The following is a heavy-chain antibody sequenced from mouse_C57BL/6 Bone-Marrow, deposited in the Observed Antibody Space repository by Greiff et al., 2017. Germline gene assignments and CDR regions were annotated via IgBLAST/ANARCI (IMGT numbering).Heavy chain of an antibody. CDR1: GYTFTSYW. CDR3: ARPYDSNYWYFDV. J-gene: IGHJ1*03. V-gene: IGHV1-55*01. CDR2: IYPGSGST. D-gene: IGHD2-5*01. Sequence: VQLQQPGAELVKPGASVKMSCKASGYTFTSYWITWVKQRPGQGLEWIGDIYPGSGSTNYNEKFKSKATLTVDTSSSTAYMQLSSLTSEGSAVYYCARPYDSNYWYFDVWGTGTTVTVSS.